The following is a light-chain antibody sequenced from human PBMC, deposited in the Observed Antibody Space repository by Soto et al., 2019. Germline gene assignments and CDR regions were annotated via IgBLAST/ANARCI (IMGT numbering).Light chain of an antibody. CDR2: TAS. V-gene: IGKV1-5*03. J-gene: IGKJ4*01. Sequence: DIQMTQSPSTLSASVGDRVTITCRASQSISNWLAWYQQKPGKAPKLLIYTASNLNSGVPSRFSGSGSGTEFTLTISSLQPDDFATYYCQQYDSDSGLTFGGGTKVEIK. CDR3: QQYDSDSGLT. CDR1: QSISNW.